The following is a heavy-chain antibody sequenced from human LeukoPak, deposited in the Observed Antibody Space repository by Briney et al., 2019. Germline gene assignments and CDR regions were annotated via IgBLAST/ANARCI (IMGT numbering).Heavy chain of an antibody. V-gene: IGHV3-23*01. J-gene: IGHJ4*02. CDR2: ISGSGGST. CDR1: GFTFSSYA. CDR3: ATHFSSAWYWDY. D-gene: IGHD6-19*01. Sequence: PGGSLRLSCAASGFTFSSYAMSWVRQAPGKGLEWVSAISGSGGSTYYADSVKGRFTISRDNSKNTLYLQMNSLRVEDTAVYYCATHFSSAWYWDYWGQGTLVTVSS.